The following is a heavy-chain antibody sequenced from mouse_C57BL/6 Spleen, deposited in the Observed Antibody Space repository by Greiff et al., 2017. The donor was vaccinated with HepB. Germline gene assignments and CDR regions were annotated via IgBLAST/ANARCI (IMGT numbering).Heavy chain of an antibody. V-gene: IGHV3-6*01. CDR2: ISYDGSN. J-gene: IGHJ2*01. CDR3: ARGAAQATDY. Sequence: VQLKESGPGLVKPSQSLSLTCSVTGYSITSGYYWNWIRQFPGNKLEWMGYISYDGSNNYNPSLKNRISITRDTSKNQFFLKLNSVTTEDTATYYCARGAAQATDYWGQGTTLTVSS. CDR1: GYSITSGYY. D-gene: IGHD3-2*02.